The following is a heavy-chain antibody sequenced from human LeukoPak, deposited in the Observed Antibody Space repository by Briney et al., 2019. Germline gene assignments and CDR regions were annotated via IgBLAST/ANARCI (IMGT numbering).Heavy chain of an antibody. CDR2: INHSGST. V-gene: IGHV4-34*01. J-gene: IGHJ4*02. Sequence: PSETLSLTCAVYGGSFSGYYWSWIRQPPGKGLEWIGEINHSGSTNYNPSLKSRVTISVDTSKNQFSLKLSSVTAADTAVYYRARVGYGDAEIDYWGQGTLVTVSS. CDR3: ARVGYGDAEIDY. CDR1: GGSFSGYY. D-gene: IGHD4-17*01.